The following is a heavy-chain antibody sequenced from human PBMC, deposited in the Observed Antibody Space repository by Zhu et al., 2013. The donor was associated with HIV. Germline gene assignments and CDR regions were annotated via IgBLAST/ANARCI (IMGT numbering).Heavy chain of an antibody. CDR1: GYTFTDYY. J-gene: IGHJ4*02. CDR3: AKVRVAATPSMARRGTV. CDR2: MNTKGGGT. V-gene: IGHV1-2*02. Sequence: QVQLVQSGAEVKKPGASVKISCEASGYTFTDYYIFWVRQAPAQGLEWMGWMNTKGGGTSYAQQFKGRVSMTRDTSINTAYLEVSNLVSGDTATYFCAKVRVAATPSMARRGTVWGQGTLVTVSS. D-gene: IGHD3-10*01.